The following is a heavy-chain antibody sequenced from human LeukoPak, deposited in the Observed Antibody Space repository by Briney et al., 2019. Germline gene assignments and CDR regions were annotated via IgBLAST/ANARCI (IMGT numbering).Heavy chain of an antibody. J-gene: IGHJ6*02. V-gene: IGHV6-1*01. Sequence: SQTLSLTCAISGDSVSSNSAAWHWIRQSPSRGLEWLGRTYYRSKWYNDYAVSVKSRITINPDTSKNQFSLQLNSVTPEDTAVYYCARDYGDYVYYYYYGMDVWGQGTTVTVSS. CDR1: GDSVSSNSAA. CDR3: ARDYGDYVYYYYYGMDV. D-gene: IGHD4-17*01. CDR2: TYYRSKWYN.